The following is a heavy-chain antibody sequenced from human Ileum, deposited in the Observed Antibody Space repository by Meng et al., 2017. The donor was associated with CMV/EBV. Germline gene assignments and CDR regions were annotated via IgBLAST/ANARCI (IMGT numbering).Heavy chain of an antibody. V-gene: IGHV1-2*02. CDR1: GFRLNDNN. CDR2: KKINKGEK. J-gene: IGHJ4*02. D-gene: IGHD1-1*01. CDR3: ARESKEVGTYFDF. Sequence: KTYGFRLNDNNKEGVRQDTGKGREWMEKKKINKGEKRKKEKYKGRVNVTRETSNTTAYMDLYRLTSDDTALYYCARESKEVGTYFDFWGQGTLVTVSS.